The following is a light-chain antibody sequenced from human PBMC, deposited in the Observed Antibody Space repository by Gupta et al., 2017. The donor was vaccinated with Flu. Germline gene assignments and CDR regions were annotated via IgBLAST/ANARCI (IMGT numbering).Light chain of an antibody. CDR3: QKSYGYPPDT. CDR2: GAS. Sequence: SSLFASVVDKGTITCRASQTINTYLNWYKQKPGRAPKLLIYGASTLHSGVPSRFSGSGSGTDLTLTISSRQPEDFATYYCQKSYGYPPDTFGQGTKLEIK. V-gene: IGKV1-39*01. CDR1: QTINTY. J-gene: IGKJ2*01.